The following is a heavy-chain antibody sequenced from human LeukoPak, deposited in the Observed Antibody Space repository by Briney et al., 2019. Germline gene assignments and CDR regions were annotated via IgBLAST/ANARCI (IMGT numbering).Heavy chain of an antibody. CDR1: GDSISSSTYY. CDR3: ARAPSITMVRGVPYYYYMDV. CDR2: FYSSGSP. J-gene: IGHJ6*03. D-gene: IGHD3-10*01. V-gene: IGHV4-39*07. Sequence: PSETLSLTCIVSGDSISSSTYYWGWIRQPPGKGLEWIGSFYSSGSPYYNPSLRSRVTISVDTSKNQFSLKLSSVTAADTAVYYCARAPSITMVRGVPYYYYMDVWGKGTTVTVSS.